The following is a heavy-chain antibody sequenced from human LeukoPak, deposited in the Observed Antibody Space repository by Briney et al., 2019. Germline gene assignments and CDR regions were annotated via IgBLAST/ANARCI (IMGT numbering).Heavy chain of an antibody. V-gene: IGHV4-59*12. D-gene: IGHD3-22*01. CDR2: IYYSGST. CDR1: GGSISSYY. J-gene: IGHJ4*02. CDR3: AREHYDSSGYYFDY. Sequence: KPSETPSLTCTVSGGSISSYYWSWIRQPPGKGLEWIGYIYYSGSTYYNPSLKSRVTISVDTSKNQFSLKLSSVTAADTAVYYCAREHYDSSGYYFDYWGQGTLVTVSS.